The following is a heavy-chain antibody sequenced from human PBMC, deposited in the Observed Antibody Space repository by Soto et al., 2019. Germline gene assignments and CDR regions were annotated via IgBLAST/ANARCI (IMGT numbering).Heavy chain of an antibody. V-gene: IGHV4-31*03. D-gene: IGHD3-22*01. J-gene: IGHJ4*02. CDR2: IFYSGST. Sequence: PSETLSLTCTVSGGSISSGGYYWSWIRQHPGKGLEWIGYIFYSGSTYYNPSLKSRVTISVDTSKNQFSLKLSSATAADTAVYYCARDRRSYYSDGSGLDFWGQGTLVTVSS. CDR1: GGSISSGGYY. CDR3: ARDRRSYYSDGSGLDF.